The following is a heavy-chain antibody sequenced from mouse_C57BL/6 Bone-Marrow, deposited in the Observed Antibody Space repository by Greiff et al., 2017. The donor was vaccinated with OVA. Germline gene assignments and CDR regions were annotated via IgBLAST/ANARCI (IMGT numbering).Heavy chain of an antibody. CDR2: IRNKANNHAT. J-gene: IGHJ4*01. CDR3: TRPLITTVGSYAMDY. D-gene: IGHD1-1*01. V-gene: IGHV6-6*01. CDR1: GFTFSDAW. Sequence: EVMLVESGGGLVQPGGSMKLSCAASGFTFSDAWMDWVRQSPEKGLEWVAEIRNKANNHATYYAESVKGRFTISRDDSKSSVYLQMNSLRAEDTGIYYCTRPLITTVGSYAMDYWGQGTSVTVSS.